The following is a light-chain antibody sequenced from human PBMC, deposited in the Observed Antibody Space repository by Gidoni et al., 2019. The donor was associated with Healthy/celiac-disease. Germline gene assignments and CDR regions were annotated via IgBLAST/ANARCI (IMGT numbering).Light chain of an antibody. V-gene: IGKV1-33*01. J-gene: IGKJ4*01. CDR2: DAS. CDR3: QQYDNRPPT. Sequence: DIQMTKSPSSLSASVGDRVTITCKASQDISNYLNWYQQKPGKAPKLLIYDASNLETGVPSRFSGSGSGTDFTFTISSLQPEDIATYYCQQYDNRPPTFGGGTKVEIK. CDR1: QDISNY.